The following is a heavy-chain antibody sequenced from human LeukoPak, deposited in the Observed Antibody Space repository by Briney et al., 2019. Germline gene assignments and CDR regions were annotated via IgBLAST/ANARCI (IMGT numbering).Heavy chain of an antibody. CDR1: GFTFSSYS. J-gene: IGHJ4*02. D-gene: IGHD6-13*01. Sequence: PGGSLRLSCAASGFTFSSYSMNWVRQAPGKGLEWVSSISSSSSYIYYADSVKGRFTISRDNAKNSLYLQMNSLRAEDTAVYYCARSKQYHNSSWRFDYWGQGTLVTVSS. CDR2: ISSSSSYI. CDR3: ARSKQYHNSSWRFDY. V-gene: IGHV3-21*01.